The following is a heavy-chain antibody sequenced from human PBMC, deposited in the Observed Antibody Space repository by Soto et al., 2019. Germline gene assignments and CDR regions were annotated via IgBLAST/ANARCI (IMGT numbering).Heavy chain of an antibody. CDR2: FSATSENT. D-gene: IGHD1-26*01. Sequence: EVQLLESGGGLVQPGGSLRLSCVGSGFFFSSYTMTWVRQAPGKGLEWVSSFSATSENTYYAVSVRGRFTISRDNSKNTLFLQMNSLTAEDTAMYYCAKARDQQWVLIPFDYWGQGILVIV. J-gene: IGHJ4*02. CDR1: GFFFSSYT. V-gene: IGHV3-23*01. CDR3: AKARDQQWVLIPFDY.